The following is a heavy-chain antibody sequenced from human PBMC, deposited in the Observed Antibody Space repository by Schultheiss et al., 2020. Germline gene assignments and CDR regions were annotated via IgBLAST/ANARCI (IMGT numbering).Heavy chain of an antibody. CDR3: ARYKQVTWWFDP. D-gene: IGHD2-21*02. CDR2: IYPGDSDT. Sequence: GESLKISCKGSGYSFTSYWIGWVRQMPGKGLEWMGIIYPGDSDTNYSPSFQGHVTISAEKSISTAYLQWSSLKASDTAMYYCARYKQVTWWFDPWGQGTLVTVSS. CDR1: GYSFTSYW. V-gene: IGHV5-51*01. J-gene: IGHJ5*02.